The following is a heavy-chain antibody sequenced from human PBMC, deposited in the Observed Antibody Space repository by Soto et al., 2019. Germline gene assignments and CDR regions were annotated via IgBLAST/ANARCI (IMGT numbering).Heavy chain of an antibody. Sequence: EVQLVESGGGLVQPGGSLRLSCAASGFTFSSYWMSWVRQAPGKGLEWVANIKQDGSEKYYVDSVKGRFTISRDNAKNSLYLQMNSLRVEDTAVYYCARDGNDYYYYYYGMDVWGQGTTVTVSS. CDR1: GFTFSSYW. V-gene: IGHV3-7*01. CDR2: IKQDGSEK. D-gene: IGHD1-1*01. CDR3: ARDGNDYYYYYYGMDV. J-gene: IGHJ6*02.